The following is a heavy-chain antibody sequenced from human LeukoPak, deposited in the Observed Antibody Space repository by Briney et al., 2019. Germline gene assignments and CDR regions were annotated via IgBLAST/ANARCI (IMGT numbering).Heavy chain of an antibody. V-gene: IGHV3-48*02. CDR2: ISSSSSTI. J-gene: IGHJ6*04. D-gene: IGHD6-19*01. Sequence: PGGSLRLSCAASGFTFSSYSMNWVRQAPGKGLEWVSYISSSSSTIYYADSVKGRFTISRDTAKNSLYLQMNSLRDEDTAVYYCARGYRSSIAVANRGPYYNSYGMHVWGKGTPVTV. CDR3: ARGYRSSIAVANRGPYYNSYGMHV. CDR1: GFTFSSYS.